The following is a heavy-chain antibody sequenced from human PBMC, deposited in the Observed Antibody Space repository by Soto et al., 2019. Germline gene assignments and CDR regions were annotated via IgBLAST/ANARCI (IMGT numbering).Heavy chain of an antibody. D-gene: IGHD6-13*01. V-gene: IGHV4-4*02. CDR2: IYHSGST. CDR1: GGSISNNYW. CDR3: AGRLRGANSNSWYFFDC. J-gene: IGHJ4*02. Sequence: PSETLSLTCAVSGGSISNNYWWSWVRQPPGRGLEWIGEIYHSGSTNYNPSLNSRVTMSVDKSKNQFSLNLISVTAADTAVYYCAGRLRGANSNSWYFFDCWGQGTVVTVSS.